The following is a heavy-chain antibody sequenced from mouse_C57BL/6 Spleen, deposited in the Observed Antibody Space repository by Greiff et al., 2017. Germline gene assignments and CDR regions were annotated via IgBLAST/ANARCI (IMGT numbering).Heavy chain of an antibody. J-gene: IGHJ1*03. CDR2: IRFKSGNYAK. CDR3: TGRGDFDV. Sequence: EVMLVESGGGLVQPGGSMKLSCVASGFTFRNYCMNWVRQSPEKGLEWVGQIRFKSGNYAKHYAESVKGRFTISRDDSKSSVYLQMNNVRAEDTGIYYCTGRGDFDVWGTGTTVTVSS. CDR1: GFTFRNYC. V-gene: IGHV6-3*01.